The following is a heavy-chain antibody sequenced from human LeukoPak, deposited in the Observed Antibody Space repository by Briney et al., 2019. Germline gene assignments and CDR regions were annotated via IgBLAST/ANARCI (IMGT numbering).Heavy chain of an antibody. CDR2: ISWNSGSI. CDR1: GFTFDDYA. CDR3: ANGLGATEMDAFDI. D-gene: IGHD1-14*01. V-gene: IGHV3-9*03. Sequence: PGGSLRLSCAASGFTFDDYAMHWVRQAPGKGLEWVSGISWNSGSIGYADSVKGRFTISRDNAKNSLYLQMNSLRAEDMALYYCANGLGATEMDAFDIWGQGTMVTVSS. J-gene: IGHJ3*02.